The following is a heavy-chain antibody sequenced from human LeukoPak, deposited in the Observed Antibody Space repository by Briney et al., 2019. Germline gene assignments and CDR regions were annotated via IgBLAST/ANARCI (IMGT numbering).Heavy chain of an antibody. CDR1: GYIFTDYY. D-gene: IGHD1-7*01. Sequence: GASVKVSCKVFGYIFTDYYLHWVRQAPGQGPEWMGWINPKTGDTSYAQKFQGRVTMTRDTSISTAYMELSRLRSDDTAVYYCARIISRMELELPPSPNDAFDIWGQGTMVTVSS. J-gene: IGHJ3*02. V-gene: IGHV1-2*02. CDR3: ARIISRMELELPPSPNDAFDI. CDR2: INPKTGDT.